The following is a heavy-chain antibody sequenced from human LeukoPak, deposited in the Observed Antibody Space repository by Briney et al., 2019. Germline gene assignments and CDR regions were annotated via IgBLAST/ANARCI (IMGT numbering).Heavy chain of an antibody. D-gene: IGHD6-13*01. CDR2: ISSTSSYK. Sequence: GGSLRLSCAASGFTFSSYTMNWARQAPGKGLEGVSSISSTSSYKYYADSVKGRFTISRDNAKNSLYLQMNSLRAEDTAVYYCARVEYSSSPTPFDYWGQGTLVTVSS. CDR3: ARVEYSSSPTPFDY. J-gene: IGHJ4*02. V-gene: IGHV3-21*06. CDR1: GFTFSSYT.